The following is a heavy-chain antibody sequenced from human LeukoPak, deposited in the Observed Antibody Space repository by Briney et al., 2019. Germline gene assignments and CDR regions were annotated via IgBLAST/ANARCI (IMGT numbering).Heavy chain of an antibody. D-gene: IGHD2-15*01. Sequence: SETLSLTCAVYGGSFSGYYWSWIRQPPGKGLEWIGEINHSGSTNYNPSLKSRVTISVDTSKTQFSLKLSSVTAADTAVYYCARRVVVAALGYWGQGALVTVSS. J-gene: IGHJ4*02. CDR1: GGSFSGYY. CDR2: INHSGST. V-gene: IGHV4-34*01. CDR3: ARRVVVAALGY.